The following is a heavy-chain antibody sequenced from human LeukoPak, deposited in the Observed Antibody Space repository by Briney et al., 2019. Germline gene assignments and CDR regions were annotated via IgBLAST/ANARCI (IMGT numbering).Heavy chain of an antibody. D-gene: IGHD2-8*02. CDR2: IIPIFGTA. CDR1: GGTFSSYA. J-gene: IGHJ6*03. CDR3: ARTGPERKDYYYYYMDV. Sequence: ASVKVSCKASGGTFSSYAISWVRQAPGQGLEWMGGIIPIFGTANYAQKFQGRVTITADESTSTAYMELSSLRSEDTAVYYCARTGPERKDYYYYYMDVWGKGTTVTISS. V-gene: IGHV1-69*13.